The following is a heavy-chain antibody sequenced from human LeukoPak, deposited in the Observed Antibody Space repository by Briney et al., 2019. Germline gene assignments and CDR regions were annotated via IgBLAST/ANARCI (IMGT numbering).Heavy chain of an antibody. CDR3: AREVRGGIAAYYFDY. CDR1: GGTFSSYT. D-gene: IGHD6-25*01. Sequence: SVKVSCKASGGTFSSYTISWVRQAPGQGLEWMGRIIPILGIANYAQKFQGRVTITADKSTSTAYMELSSLRSEDTAVYYCAREVRGGIAAYYFDYWGQGTLVTVSS. J-gene: IGHJ4*02. V-gene: IGHV1-69*04. CDR2: IIPILGIA.